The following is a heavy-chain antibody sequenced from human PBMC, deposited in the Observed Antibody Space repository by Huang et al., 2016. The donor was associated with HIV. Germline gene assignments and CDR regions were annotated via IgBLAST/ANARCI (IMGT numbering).Heavy chain of an antibody. D-gene: IGHD3-22*01. CDR2: ISASSVDT. J-gene: IGHJ3*02. V-gene: IGHV1-18*01. CDR3: ARDPKYHRIGYYRQRRGIDI. CDR1: GYTFTSYG. Sequence: QIQLMQSGPELQQPGASVKVSCKASGYTFTSYGITWVRQAPGQGPEWMGWISASSVDTKYAQKFQGRVTLTTDTSTNRAYMELRSLRSDDTAKYYCARDPKYHRIGYYRQRRGIDIWGQGTMVIVSS.